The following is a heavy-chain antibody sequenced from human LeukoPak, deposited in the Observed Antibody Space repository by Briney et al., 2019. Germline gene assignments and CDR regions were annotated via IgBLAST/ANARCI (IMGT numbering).Heavy chain of an antibody. CDR3: ASPRALYCSSTSCQTANGAFDI. J-gene: IGHJ3*02. CDR1: GGTFSSYT. V-gene: IGHV1-69*02. Sequence: SVKVSCKASGGTFSSYTISWVRQAPGQGLEWMGRIIPILGIANYAQKFQGRVTITADKSTSTAYMELSSLRPEDTAVYYCASPRALYCSSTSCQTANGAFDIWGQGTMVTVSS. CDR2: IIPILGIA. D-gene: IGHD2-2*01.